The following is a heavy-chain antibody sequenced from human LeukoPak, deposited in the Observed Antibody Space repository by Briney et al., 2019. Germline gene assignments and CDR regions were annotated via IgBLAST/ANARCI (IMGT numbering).Heavy chain of an antibody. J-gene: IGHJ5*02. V-gene: IGHV4-34*01. CDR1: GGSFSGYY. Sequence: SETLSLTCAVYGGSFSGYYWSWIRQPPGKGLEWIGEINHSGSTNYNPSLKSRVTISVDTSKNQFSLKLSSVTAADTAVYYCAIMDGSSNWFDPWGQGTLVTVSS. D-gene: IGHD2-2*01. CDR3: AIMDGSSNWFDP. CDR2: INHSGST.